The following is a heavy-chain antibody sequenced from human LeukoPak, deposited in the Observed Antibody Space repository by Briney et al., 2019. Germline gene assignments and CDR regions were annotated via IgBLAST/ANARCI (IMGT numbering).Heavy chain of an antibody. Sequence: PSETLSLTCTVSGGSISSSSYYWGWIRQPPGKGLEWIGSIYYSGSTYYNPSLKSRVTISVDTSKNQSPLKLSSVTAADTAVYYCARGVVVVPAAPYYYYYYMDVWGKGTTVTVSS. CDR3: ARGVVVVPAAPYYYYYYMDV. D-gene: IGHD2-2*01. CDR2: IYYSGST. CDR1: GGSISSSSYY. V-gene: IGHV4-39*06. J-gene: IGHJ6*03.